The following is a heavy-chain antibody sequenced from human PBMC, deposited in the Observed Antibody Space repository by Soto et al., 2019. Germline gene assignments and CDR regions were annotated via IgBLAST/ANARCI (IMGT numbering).Heavy chain of an antibody. D-gene: IGHD3-22*01. CDR3: TTLTMIIVHLDY. Sequence: GGSLRLSCEVSGFSFKNVWMNWVRQVPGRGLEWVARIKSKPDGETTDYAAPVKGRFTISRDDSKNTLYLEMNSLKTEDTAIYYCTTLTMIIVHLDYWGQGTLVT. J-gene: IGHJ4*02. CDR2: IKSKPDGETT. V-gene: IGHV3-15*07. CDR1: GFSFKNVW.